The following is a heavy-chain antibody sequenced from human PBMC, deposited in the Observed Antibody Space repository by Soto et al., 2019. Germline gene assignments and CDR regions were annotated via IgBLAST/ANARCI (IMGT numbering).Heavy chain of an antibody. J-gene: IGHJ4*02. CDR3: AKAVVDPKSYSSSWYGGGFDY. CDR1: GFTFSSYG. D-gene: IGHD6-13*01. V-gene: IGHV3-30*18. CDR2: ISYDGSNK. Sequence: QVQLVESGGGVVQPGRSLRLSCAASGFTFSSYGMHWVRQAPGKGLEWVAVISYDGSNKYYADSVKGRFTISRDNSKNTMYLQMNSLRAEDTAVYYCAKAVVDPKSYSSSWYGGGFDYWGQGTLVNVSS.